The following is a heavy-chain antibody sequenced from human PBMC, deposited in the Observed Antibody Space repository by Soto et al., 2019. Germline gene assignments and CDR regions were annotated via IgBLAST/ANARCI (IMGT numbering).Heavy chain of an antibody. J-gene: IGHJ4*02. V-gene: IGHV3-7*04. CDR3: ARDRGGGFDN. Sequence: EVQLVESGGGLVQPGGSLRLSRAASGFTFSSYWVTWVRQAPGKGLEWVANIKHDGSEKYYVDSVKGRFTISRDNAKNSLYLQMNSLRAEDTAVYYCARDRGGGFDNWGQGTLVTVSS. CDR1: GFTFSSYW. CDR2: IKHDGSEK. D-gene: IGHD3-10*01.